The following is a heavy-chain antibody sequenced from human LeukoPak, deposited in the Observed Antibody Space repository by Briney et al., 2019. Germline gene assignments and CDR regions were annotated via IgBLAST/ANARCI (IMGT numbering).Heavy chain of an antibody. V-gene: IGHV7-4-1*02. D-gene: IGHD1-26*01. J-gene: IGHJ3*02. CDR3: ARDSRERGEGAFDI. CDR2: INTNTGNP. Sequence: GASVKVSCKASGYTFTSYAMNWVRQAPGQGLEWMGWINTNTGNPTYAQGFTGRFAFSLDTSVSTAYLQISSPKAEDTAVYYCARDSRERGEGAFDIWGQGTTVTVSS. CDR1: GYTFTSYA.